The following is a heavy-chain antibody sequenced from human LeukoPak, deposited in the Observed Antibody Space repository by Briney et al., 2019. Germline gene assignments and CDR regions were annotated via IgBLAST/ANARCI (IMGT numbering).Heavy chain of an antibody. V-gene: IGHV3-74*01. CDR2: INSDGSST. Sequence: PGGSPRLSCAASGFTFSSYWMHWVRQAPGKGLVWVSRINSDGSSTSYADSVKGRFTISRDNAKNTLYLQMNSLRAEDTAVYYCARSYCGGDCRPTYYYYYGMDVWGQGTTVTVSS. D-gene: IGHD2-21*02. CDR3: ARSYCGGDCRPTYYYYYGMDV. J-gene: IGHJ6*02. CDR1: GFTFSSYW.